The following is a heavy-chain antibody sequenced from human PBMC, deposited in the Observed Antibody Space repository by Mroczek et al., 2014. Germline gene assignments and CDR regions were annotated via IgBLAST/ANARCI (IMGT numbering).Heavy chain of an antibody. CDR2: IYYSGST. D-gene: IGHD3-9*01. J-gene: IGHJ4*02. CDR1: GGSTSSSSYY. V-gene: IGHV4-39*01. Sequence: QLQQWGPGLVKPSETLSLTCTVSGGSTSSSSYYWGWIRQPPGKGLEWIGSIYYSGSTYYNPSLKSRVTISVDTSKNQFSLKLSSVTAADTAVYYCASILTGYHSCFDYWGQGTLVTVSS. CDR3: ASILTGYHSCFDY.